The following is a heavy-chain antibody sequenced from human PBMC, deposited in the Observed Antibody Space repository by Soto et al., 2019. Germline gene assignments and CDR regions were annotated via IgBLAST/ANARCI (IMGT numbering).Heavy chain of an antibody. CDR2: ISAHNGNT. CDR1: GGTFSSYT. V-gene: IGHV1-18*01. Sequence: ASVKVSCKASGGTFSSYTISWVRQAPGQGLEWMGWISAHNGNTKYAQKVQGRVTMTTDTSTSTAYMELRSLRSDDTAVYYCARADIGLVPAAIWGYGMDVWGQGTTVTVSS. D-gene: IGHD2-2*01. CDR3: ARADIGLVPAAIWGYGMDV. J-gene: IGHJ6*02.